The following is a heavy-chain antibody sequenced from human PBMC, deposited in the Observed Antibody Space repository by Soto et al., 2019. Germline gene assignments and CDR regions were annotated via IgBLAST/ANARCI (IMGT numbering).Heavy chain of an antibody. CDR3: GRHTKYYDFWSGYFGY. CDR1: GVSISSSSYY. D-gene: IGHD3-3*01. V-gene: IGHV4-39*01. Sequence: ETLSLTCTVSGVSISSSSYYWGWIRQPPGKGLEWIGSIYYSGSTYYNPSLKSRVTISVDTSKNQFSLKLSSVTAADTAVYYCGRHTKYYDFWSGYFGYWGQGTLVTVSS. CDR2: IYYSGST. J-gene: IGHJ4*02.